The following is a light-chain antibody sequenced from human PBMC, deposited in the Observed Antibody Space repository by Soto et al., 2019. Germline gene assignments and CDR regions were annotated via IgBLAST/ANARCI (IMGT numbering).Light chain of an antibody. CDR1: QIFSNW. J-gene: IGKJ3*01. V-gene: IGKV1-5*03. CDR3: QQYNSYPIT. Sequence: DIQMTQSPSTLSASVGDRVTITGRASQIFSNWLAWYQQKPGKAPKLLIYLASTLVFGVPSRFSGSGSGTEFTLTISGLQPDDFATYYCQQYNSYPITFGPGTKVDIK. CDR2: LAS.